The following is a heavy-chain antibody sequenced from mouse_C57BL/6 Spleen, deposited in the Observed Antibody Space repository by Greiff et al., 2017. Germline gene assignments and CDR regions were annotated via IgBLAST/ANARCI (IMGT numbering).Heavy chain of an antibody. Sequence: EVQLLQSGEGLVKPGGSLKLSCAASGFTFSSYAMSWVRQTPEQGLEWVAYISSGGDYIYYTDTVKGRITFSSDKATNTLYLQMSSRKSEDTAMYYCTRDRDRVGYWFAYWGQGTLVTVSA. CDR1: GFTFSSYA. CDR3: TRDRDRVGYWFAY. J-gene: IGHJ3*01. CDR2: ISSGGDYI. D-gene: IGHD3-2*01. V-gene: IGHV5-9-1*02.